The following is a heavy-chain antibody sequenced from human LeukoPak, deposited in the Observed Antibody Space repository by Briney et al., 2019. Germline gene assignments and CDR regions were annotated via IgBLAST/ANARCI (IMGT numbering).Heavy chain of an antibody. D-gene: IGHD4/OR15-4a*01. Sequence: GESLKISCEGSGYKFTDYWIAWVRQMPGKGLEWMGMIYPRDSDTRYSPSFQGHVTISVDKSITTAYLQWSSLKASDTAMYYCARHIGLTTRYFDYWGQGTLVTVSS. CDR3: ARHIGLTTRYFDY. CDR1: GYKFTDYW. V-gene: IGHV5-51*01. J-gene: IGHJ4*02. CDR2: IYPRDSDT.